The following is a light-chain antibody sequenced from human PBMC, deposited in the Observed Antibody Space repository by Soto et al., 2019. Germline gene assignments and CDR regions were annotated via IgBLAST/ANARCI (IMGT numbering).Light chain of an antibody. CDR2: GNT. Sequence: PSVSGGPGQRVTISCTGSSSNIGAGHDVHWYQQLPGRAPKLLIYGNTNRPSGVPDRFSGSKSGTSASLAITGLQAEDEADYYCLSFDSSLSVVFGGGTKLTVL. CDR1: SSNIGAGHD. CDR3: LSFDSSLSVV. V-gene: IGLV1-40*01. J-gene: IGLJ2*01.